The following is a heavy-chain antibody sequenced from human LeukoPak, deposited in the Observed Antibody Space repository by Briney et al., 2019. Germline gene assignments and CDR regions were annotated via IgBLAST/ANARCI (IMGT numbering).Heavy chain of an antibody. CDR2: INHSGST. V-gene: IGHV4-34*01. CDR3: ARGPLEQQLVPVVVPQSSEGPQN. Sequence: KPSETLSLTCAVYGGSFSGYYWSWIRQPPGKGLEWFGEINHSGSTNYNPSLKSRVTISVDTSKNQFSLKLSSVTAADTAVYYCARGPLEQQLVPVVVPQSSEGPQNWGQGTLVTVSS. D-gene: IGHD6-13*01. CDR1: GGSFSGYY. J-gene: IGHJ4*02.